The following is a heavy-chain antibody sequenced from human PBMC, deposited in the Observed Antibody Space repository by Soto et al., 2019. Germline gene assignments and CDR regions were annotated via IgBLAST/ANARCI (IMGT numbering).Heavy chain of an antibody. CDR1: GFTFSSYS. Sequence: EVQLVESGGGLVQPGGSLRLSCAASGFTFSSYSMNWVRQAPGKGLEWVSYISSSSSTISYADSVKGRFTISRDNAKNSLYLQMNSLRDEDTAVYYCARCLTTYGSGFIWFDPWGQGTLVTVSS. V-gene: IGHV3-48*02. D-gene: IGHD3-10*01. J-gene: IGHJ5*02. CDR2: ISSSSSTI. CDR3: ARCLTTYGSGFIWFDP.